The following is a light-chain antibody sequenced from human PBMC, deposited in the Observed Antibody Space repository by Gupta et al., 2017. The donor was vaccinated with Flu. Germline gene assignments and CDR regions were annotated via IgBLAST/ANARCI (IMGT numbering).Light chain of an antibody. Sequence: EIMMTQSPATLAVSPGETASLSCRASWSVSDKLAWYQQKPGQAPRLLIYGASIRATGIPARFSGSGSGTDFTLTISSLSSEDFAVYFCQQYNDWPQFTFGPGTKVDI. CDR1: WSVSDK. V-gene: IGKV3-15*01. CDR3: QQYNDWPQFT. J-gene: IGKJ3*01. CDR2: GAS.